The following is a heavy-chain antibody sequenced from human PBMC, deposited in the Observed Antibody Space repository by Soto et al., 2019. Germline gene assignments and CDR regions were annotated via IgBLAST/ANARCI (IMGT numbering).Heavy chain of an antibody. CDR2: IYYRGSS. CDR1: GGSISSGNNF. J-gene: IGHJ4*02. CDR3: ARWRQTPLAHFDY. D-gene: IGHD6-25*01. V-gene: IGHV4-31*03. Sequence: LSLTCTVSGGSISSGNNFWGWIRQHPGKGLEWLRYIYYRGSSWNNPSLKSRVDISVGTSENQFFLKLKSVTAADTAVYYCARWRQTPLAHFDYWCQGSLVTVSS.